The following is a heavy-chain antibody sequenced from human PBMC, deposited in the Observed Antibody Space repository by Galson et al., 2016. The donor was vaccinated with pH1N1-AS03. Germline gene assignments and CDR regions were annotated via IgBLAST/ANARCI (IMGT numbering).Heavy chain of an antibody. Sequence: SLRLSCAVSGFTFSNFWMHWVRQAPGKGLVWVSRIPEDGNYPDYADSVKGRFTISRDNAKNTLYLQMSSLRAEDTAVYYCVRGSREWVGMDLWGQGSLVTVSS. CDR2: IPEDGNYP. J-gene: IGHJ5*02. CDR1: GFTFSNFW. V-gene: IGHV3-74*01. CDR3: VRGSREWVGMDL. D-gene: IGHD3-10*01.